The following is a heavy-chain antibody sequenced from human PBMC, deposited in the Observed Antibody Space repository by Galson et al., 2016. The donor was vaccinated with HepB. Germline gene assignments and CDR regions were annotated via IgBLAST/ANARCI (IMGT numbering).Heavy chain of an antibody. V-gene: IGHV4-39*07. D-gene: IGHD3-16*01. CDR1: GDSISNTYYY. J-gene: IGHJ6*02. Sequence: SETLSLTCSVSGDSISNTYYYWGWIRQTPGKGLAWMGSINYSGSTYYNPSLKSRLTMSQDTSKNQLYMKLYSVTAADTALHYCARLGGAYTRGGMDVWGQGITVTVSS. CDR2: INYSGST. CDR3: ARLGGAYTRGGMDV.